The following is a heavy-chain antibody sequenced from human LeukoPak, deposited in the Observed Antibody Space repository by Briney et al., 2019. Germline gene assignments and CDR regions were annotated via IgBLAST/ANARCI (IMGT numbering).Heavy chain of an antibody. Sequence: SGGSLRLSCAASGFTFSSYWMSWVRQAPGKGLEWVSYISSSGSTIYYADSVKGRFTISRDNAKNSLYLQMNSLRAEDTAVYYCARDPAYFDLWGRGTLVTVSS. CDR3: ARDPAYFDL. CDR1: GFTFSSYW. V-gene: IGHV3-48*04. J-gene: IGHJ2*01. CDR2: ISSSGSTI.